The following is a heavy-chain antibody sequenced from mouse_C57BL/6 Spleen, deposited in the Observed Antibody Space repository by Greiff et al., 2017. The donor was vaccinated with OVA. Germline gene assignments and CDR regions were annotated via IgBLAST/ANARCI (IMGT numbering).Heavy chain of an antibody. CDR2: ISDGGSYT. Sequence: EVKLMESGGGLVKPGGSLKLSCAASGFTFSSYAMSWVRQTPEKRLEWVATISDGGSYTYYPDNVKDRFTISRDNAKNNLYLQMSHLKSEDTAMYYCARDYYGRGAMDYWGQGTSVTVSS. V-gene: IGHV5-4*01. CDR3: ARDYYGRGAMDY. D-gene: IGHD1-1*01. CDR1: GFTFSSYA. J-gene: IGHJ4*01.